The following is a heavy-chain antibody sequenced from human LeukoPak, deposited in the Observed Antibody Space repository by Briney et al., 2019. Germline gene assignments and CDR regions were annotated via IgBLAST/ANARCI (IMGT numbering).Heavy chain of an antibody. CDR3: ARDRGYCSSTSCTKWFDP. D-gene: IGHD2-2*01. CDR2: IYYSGST. CDR1: GGPISSYY. J-gene: IGHJ5*02. V-gene: IGHV4-59*01. Sequence: PSETLSLTCTVSGGPISSYYWSWIRQPPGKGVEWIGYIYYSGSTNYNPSLKSRVTISVDTSKNQFSLKLSSVTAADTAVYYCARDRGYCSSTSCTKWFDPWGQGTLVTVSS.